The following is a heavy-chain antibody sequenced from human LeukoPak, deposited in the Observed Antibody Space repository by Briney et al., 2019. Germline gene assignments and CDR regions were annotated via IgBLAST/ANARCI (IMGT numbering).Heavy chain of an antibody. V-gene: IGHV3-74*03. CDR2: ISGDGTTT. Sequence: GGSLRLSCAASGFTFSNYFMHWVRQAPGKGLVWVSRISGDGTTTMYADSVKGRFTISRDNAKNSLYLQMNSLRAEDTAVYYCARDNAVGATTNWFDPWGQGTLVTVSS. J-gene: IGHJ5*02. CDR1: GFTFSNYF. CDR3: ARDNAVGATTNWFDP. D-gene: IGHD1-26*01.